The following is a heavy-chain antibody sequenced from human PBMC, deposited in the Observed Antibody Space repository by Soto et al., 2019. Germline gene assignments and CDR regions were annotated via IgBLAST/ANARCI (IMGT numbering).Heavy chain of an antibody. CDR3: ARYGRVPYPPYGMDV. J-gene: IGHJ6*02. D-gene: IGHD2-2*01. CDR1: GGSISSGGYY. V-gene: IGHV4-31*03. Sequence: PSETLSLTCTVSGGSISSGGYYWSWIRQHPGKGLEWIGYIYYSGSTYYNPSLKSRVTISVDTSKNQFSLKLSSVTAADTAVYNCARYGRVPYPPYGMDVWGQGTTVTVSS. CDR2: IYYSGST.